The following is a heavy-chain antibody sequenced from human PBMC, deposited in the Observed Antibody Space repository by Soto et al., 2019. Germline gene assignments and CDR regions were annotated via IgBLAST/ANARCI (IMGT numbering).Heavy chain of an antibody. D-gene: IGHD3-3*01. CDR2: ISGSGGST. Sequence: EVQLLESGGGLVQPGGSLRLSCAASGFTFSSYAMSWVRQAPGKGLEWVSAISGSGGSTYYADSVKGRFTISRDNSXXTXXLQMNRLRAEDTAVYYCAKARAQYYDFWSGYPVDYWGQGTLVTVSS. V-gene: IGHV3-23*01. J-gene: IGHJ4*02. CDR3: AKARAQYYDFWSGYPVDY. CDR1: GFTFSSYA.